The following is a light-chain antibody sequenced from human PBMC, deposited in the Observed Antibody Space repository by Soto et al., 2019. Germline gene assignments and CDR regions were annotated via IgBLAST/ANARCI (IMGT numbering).Light chain of an antibody. V-gene: IGKV3-20*01. J-gene: IGKJ2*01. CDR2: GAS. CDR3: QQYGSSGYT. CDR1: QSVSSNY. Sequence: EIVLTQSPGTLSLSPGERATLSCRASQSVSSNYLVWYQQKPGQAPRLLIYGASSRATGIPDRFSGRGSGTDFTLTISRLEPEDFAVYYCQQYGSSGYTFGQGTKLEIK.